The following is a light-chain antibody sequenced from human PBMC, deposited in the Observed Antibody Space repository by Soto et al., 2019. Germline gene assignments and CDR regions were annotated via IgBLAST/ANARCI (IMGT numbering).Light chain of an antibody. Sequence: ERVWTPSQGSLSLSAEGVAAGSCRASQSVSSNFLAWYQQKPGQAPRLLIYGAFSRATGIPDRFYVSGFGADFTLTISRLEPEDFAVYFCQQYSSSPRTFGQGTKVDIK. CDR1: QSVSSNF. CDR2: GAF. J-gene: IGKJ1*01. CDR3: QQYSSSPRT. V-gene: IGKV3-20*01.